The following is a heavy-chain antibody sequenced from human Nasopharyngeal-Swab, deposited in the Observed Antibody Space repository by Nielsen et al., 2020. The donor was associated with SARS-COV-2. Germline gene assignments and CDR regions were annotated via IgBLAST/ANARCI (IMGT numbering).Heavy chain of an antibody. Sequence: WIRQPPGKALEWLALVHWDDEKRYSPSLKSRLTITKDTSKNQVVLTMTNVDPVDTATYYCARGYQLIRGFDYWGQGTTVTVSS. V-gene: IGHV2-5*02. D-gene: IGHD2-2*01. CDR2: VHWDDEK. CDR3: ARGYQLIRGFDY. J-gene: IGHJ4*03.